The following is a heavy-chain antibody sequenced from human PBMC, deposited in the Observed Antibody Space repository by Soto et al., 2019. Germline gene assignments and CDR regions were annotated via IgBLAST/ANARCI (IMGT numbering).Heavy chain of an antibody. CDR3: ARGFSSSSENHYYYYYGMDV. Sequence: QVQLVQSGAEVKKPGSSVKVSCKASGGTFSSYAISWVRQAPGQGLEWMGGIIPIFGTANYAQKFQGRVTITADESTSTAYMELSSLRSEDTAVYYCARGFSSSSENHYYYYYGMDVWGQGTTVTVSS. CDR2: IIPIFGTA. D-gene: IGHD6-6*01. CDR1: GGTFSSYA. V-gene: IGHV1-69*12. J-gene: IGHJ6*02.